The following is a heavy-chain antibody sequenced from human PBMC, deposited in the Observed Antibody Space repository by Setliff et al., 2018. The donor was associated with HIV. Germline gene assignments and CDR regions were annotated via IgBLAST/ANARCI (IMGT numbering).Heavy chain of an antibody. CDR2: ISATGTI. Sequence: SETLSLTCTVSGGSINTDYWSWIRQPAGKGLEFLGRISATGTINYNPSLRSRLTLSVDTPNNQFSLKLTSVTAADTAIYFCARDDPPREDSSSPVLFYSGMDVWGQGTPVTVSS. J-gene: IGHJ6*02. CDR1: GGSINTDY. D-gene: IGHD6-6*01. V-gene: IGHV4-4*07. CDR3: ARDDPPREDSSSPVLFYSGMDV.